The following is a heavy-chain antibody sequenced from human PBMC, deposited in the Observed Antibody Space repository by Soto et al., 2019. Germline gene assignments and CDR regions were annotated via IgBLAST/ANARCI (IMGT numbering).Heavy chain of an antibody. J-gene: IGHJ4*02. Sequence: QVQLQESGPGLVKPSQTLSLTCTVSGGSIRSGGYYWSWMRQHPGKGLEWIGYIYYSGSTYYNPHLKSRVTISVDTSKNQFSLKLSSVTAADTAVYYCARGLGGVTTVPNPFDYWGQGTLVIVSS. CDR3: ARGLGGVTTVPNPFDY. CDR1: GGSIRSGGYY. CDR2: IYYSGST. V-gene: IGHV4-31*03. D-gene: IGHD4-4*01.